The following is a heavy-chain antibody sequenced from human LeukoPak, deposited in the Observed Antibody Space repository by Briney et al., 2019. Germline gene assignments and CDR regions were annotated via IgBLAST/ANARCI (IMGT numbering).Heavy chain of an antibody. D-gene: IGHD3-22*01. V-gene: IGHV4-59*08. CDR3: ARMVDSSGFSPCQH. J-gene: IGHJ1*01. CDR2: IYHTGST. CDR1: GGSISSYY. Sequence: SETLSLTCTVSGGSISSYYWSWIRQPPGKGLEWIGSIYHTGSTYYNPSLKSRITISIDTSKNQFSLKVNSVTAADTAVYYCARMVDSSGFSPCQHWGQGTLVTVSS.